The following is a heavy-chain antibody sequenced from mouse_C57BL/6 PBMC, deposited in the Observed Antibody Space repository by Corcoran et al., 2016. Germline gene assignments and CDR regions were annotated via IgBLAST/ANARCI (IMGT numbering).Heavy chain of an antibody. V-gene: IGHV1-26*01. CDR1: GYTFTDYY. J-gene: IGHJ2*01. Sequence: EDQLQQSGPELLKPGASVKISCKASGYTFTDYYMNWVKQSHGKSLEWIGDINPNNGGTSYNQKFKGKATLTVDKSSSTAYMELRSLTSEDSAVYYCAREATVVATGYFDYWGQGTTLTVSS. CDR3: AREATVVATGYFDY. CDR2: INPNNGGT. D-gene: IGHD1-1*01.